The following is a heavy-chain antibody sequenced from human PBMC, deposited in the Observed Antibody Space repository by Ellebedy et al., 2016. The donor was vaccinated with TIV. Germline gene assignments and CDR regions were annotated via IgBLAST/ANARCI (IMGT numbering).Heavy chain of an antibody. CDR1: GFSFSSYA. CDR2: VSANGGST. D-gene: IGHD1-26*01. CDR3: ARAVGGVGST. V-gene: IGHV3-23*01. J-gene: IGHJ4*02. Sequence: GGSLRLXXAGSGFSFSSYAMTWVRQAPGKGLDWVSAVSANGGSTYYADSVKGRFTISRDNAKNSVYLQMNSLRAEDTAVYYCARAVGGVGSTWGQGTLVTVSS.